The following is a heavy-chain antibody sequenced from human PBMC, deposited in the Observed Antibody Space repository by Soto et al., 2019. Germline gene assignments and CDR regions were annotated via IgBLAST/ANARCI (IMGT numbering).Heavy chain of an antibody. CDR3: ARGGGCSGGSCHYPDY. Sequence: TSETLSLTCAVYGGSFSGYYWSWIRQPPGKGLDLIGEINHSGSTNYNPSLKSRATISVDTSKNQFSLKLSSVTAADTAVYYCARGGGCSGGSCHYPDYWGQGSLVTVSS. V-gene: IGHV4-34*01. CDR2: INHSGST. J-gene: IGHJ4*02. D-gene: IGHD2-15*01. CDR1: GGSFSGYY.